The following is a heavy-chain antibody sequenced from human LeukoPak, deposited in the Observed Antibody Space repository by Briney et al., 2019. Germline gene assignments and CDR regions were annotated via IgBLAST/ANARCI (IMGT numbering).Heavy chain of an antibody. Sequence: ASVTVSCKASGYTFTSYGISWVRQAPGQRLEWMGWINAGNGNTKYSQRFQGRVSITRDRSASTACMELSSLRSEDTAVYHCARARYYLDSSGYPYDYWGQGTLVTVSS. V-gene: IGHV1-3*01. CDR2: INAGNGNT. D-gene: IGHD3-22*01. CDR3: ARARYYLDSSGYPYDY. J-gene: IGHJ4*02. CDR1: GYTFTSYG.